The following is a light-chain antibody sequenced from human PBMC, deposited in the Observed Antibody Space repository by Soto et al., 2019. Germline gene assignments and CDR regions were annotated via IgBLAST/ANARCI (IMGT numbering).Light chain of an antibody. CDR3: QSYDSSLSGYV. Sequence: QLVLTQPPSVSGAPGQRVTISCTGSSSNIGAFYDVHWYQQLPGTAPKLLIYGNNNRPSGVPDRFSGSKSGTSASLAITGLQPEDEADYYCQSYDSSLSGYVFGGGTQLTVL. J-gene: IGLJ7*01. V-gene: IGLV1-40*01. CDR1: SSNIGAFYD. CDR2: GNN.